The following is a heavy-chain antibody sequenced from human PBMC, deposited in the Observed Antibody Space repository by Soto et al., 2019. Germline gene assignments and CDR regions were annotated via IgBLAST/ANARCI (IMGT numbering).Heavy chain of an antibody. Sequence: GGSLRLSCAASGFTFSSYAMSWVRQAPGKGLEWVSAISGSGGSTYYADSVKGRFTISRDNSKNTLYLQMNSLRAEDTAVYYCAKVPPYCSGGSCYDYFAYWGQGTLVTVSS. CDR2: ISGSGGST. CDR1: GFTFSSYA. J-gene: IGHJ4*02. CDR3: AKVPPYCSGGSCYDYFAY. D-gene: IGHD2-15*01. V-gene: IGHV3-23*01.